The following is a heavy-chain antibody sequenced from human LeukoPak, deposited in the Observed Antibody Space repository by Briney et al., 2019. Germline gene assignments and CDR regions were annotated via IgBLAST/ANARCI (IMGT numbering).Heavy chain of an antibody. CDR2: INPNSGGT. Sequence: ASVKVSCKASGYAFTGYYMHWVRQAPGQGLEWMGWINPNSGGTNYAQKFQGGVTMTRDTSISTAYMELSRLRSDDTAVYYCARSPYYYGSGRSTTWGQGTLVTVSS. CDR3: ARSPYYYGSGRSTT. J-gene: IGHJ4*02. CDR1: GYAFTGYY. V-gene: IGHV1-2*02. D-gene: IGHD3-10*01.